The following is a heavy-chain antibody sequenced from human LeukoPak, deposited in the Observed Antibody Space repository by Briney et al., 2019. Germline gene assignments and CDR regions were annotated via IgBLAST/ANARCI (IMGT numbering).Heavy chain of an antibody. J-gene: IGHJ5*02. CDR3: ARAPYYYDSSGFKGGPWNVNNWFDP. CDR1: GYTLTELS. D-gene: IGHD3-22*01. Sequence: GASVKVSCKVSGYTLTELSMHWVRQAPGKGLEWMGGFDPEDGETIYAQKFQGRVTMTEDTSTDTAYMELSSLRSEDTAVYYCARAPYYYDSSGFKGGPWNVNNWFDPWGQGTLVTVSS. V-gene: IGHV1-24*01. CDR2: FDPEDGET.